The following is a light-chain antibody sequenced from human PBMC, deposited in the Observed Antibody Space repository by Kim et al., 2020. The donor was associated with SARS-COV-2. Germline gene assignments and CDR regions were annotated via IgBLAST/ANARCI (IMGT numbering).Light chain of an antibody. CDR3: QQYNNSPL. J-gene: IGKJ4*01. V-gene: IGKV3-15*01. CDR1: HGVSNN. CDR2: GAS. Sequence: EIVMTQSPATLSVSPGERATLSCRASHGVSNNLAWYQQKPGQAPRLLIYGASTRATGIPARFSGSGSGTEFTLTISSLQSEDFAVYYCQQYNNSPLFGGGTKVDIK.